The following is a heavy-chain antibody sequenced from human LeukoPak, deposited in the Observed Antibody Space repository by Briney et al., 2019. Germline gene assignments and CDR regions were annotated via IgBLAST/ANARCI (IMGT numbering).Heavy chain of an antibody. CDR2: ISSSGSTI. Sequence: GSLRLSCAASGFTFSSYEMNWVRQAPGKGLEWVSYISSSGSTIYYADSVKGRFTISRDNAKNSLYLQMNSLGAEDTAVYYCARRYFDWYGIDYWGQGTLVTVSS. D-gene: IGHD3-9*01. CDR3: ARRYFDWYGIDY. CDR1: GFTFSSYE. V-gene: IGHV3-48*03. J-gene: IGHJ4*02.